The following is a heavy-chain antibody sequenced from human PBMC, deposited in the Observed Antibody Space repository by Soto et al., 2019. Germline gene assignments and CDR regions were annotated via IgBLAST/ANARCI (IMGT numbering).Heavy chain of an antibody. CDR3: ARVTAAAGTGRFDP. J-gene: IGHJ5*02. CDR1: GYTFTSYA. Sequence: ASVKVSCKASGYTFTSYAMHWVRQAPGQRLEWMGWINAGNGNTKYSQKFQGRVTITRDTSASTAYMELSSLRSEDTAVYYCARVTAAAGTGRFDPWGQGTLVTDSS. CDR2: INAGNGNT. V-gene: IGHV1-3*01. D-gene: IGHD6-13*01.